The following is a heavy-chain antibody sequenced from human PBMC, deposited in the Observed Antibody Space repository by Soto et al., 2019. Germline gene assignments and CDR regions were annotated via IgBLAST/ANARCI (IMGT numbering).Heavy chain of an antibody. CDR2: IYHSGST. CDR3: ARVIRGCSSTSCYTAWFDP. Sequence: SETLSLTCAVSGGSISSGGYSWSWIRQPPGKGLEWIGYIYHSGSTYYNPSLKSRVTISVDRSKNQFSLKLSSVTAADTAVYYCARVIRGCSSTSCYTAWFDPWGQGTLVTVSS. J-gene: IGHJ5*02. D-gene: IGHD2-2*02. V-gene: IGHV4-30-2*01. CDR1: GGSISSGGYS.